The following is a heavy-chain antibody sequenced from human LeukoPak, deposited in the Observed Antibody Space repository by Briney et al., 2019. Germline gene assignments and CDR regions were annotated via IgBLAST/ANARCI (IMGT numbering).Heavy chain of an antibody. D-gene: IGHD6-19*01. V-gene: IGHV4-34*01. CDR3: ARGPRIAVAGRRSWFDP. Sequence: PETLSPSRAVYGGSFSGYYWSWIRQPPGKGLEWIGEINHSGSTNYNPSLKSRVTISVDTSKNQFSLKLSSVTAADTAVYYCARGPRIAVAGRRSWFDPWAQGTLVTVSS. CDR1: GGSFSGYY. J-gene: IGHJ5*02. CDR2: INHSGST.